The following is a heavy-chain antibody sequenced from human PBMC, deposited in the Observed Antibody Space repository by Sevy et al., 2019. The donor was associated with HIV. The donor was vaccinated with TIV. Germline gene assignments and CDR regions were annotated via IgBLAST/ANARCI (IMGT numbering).Heavy chain of an antibody. J-gene: IGHJ3*02. CDR3: ASTAARPRGAFDI. Sequence: SETLSLTCAVSGYSISSGYYWGWIRQPPGKGLEWIGSIYHSGSTYHNPSLKSRVTISVDTSKNQFSLKLSSVTAADTAVYYCASTAARPRGAFDIWGQGTMVTVSS. CDR2: IYHSGST. D-gene: IGHD6-6*01. V-gene: IGHV4-38-2*01. CDR1: GYSISSGYY.